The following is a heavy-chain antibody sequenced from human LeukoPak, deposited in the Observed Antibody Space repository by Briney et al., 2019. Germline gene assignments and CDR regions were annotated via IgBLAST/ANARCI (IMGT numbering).Heavy chain of an antibody. Sequence: PRGSLRLSCAASGFTFSGYGMHWVRQAPGKGLEWVALISYDGNKKYYADSVKGRFTISRDNSRNTLYLQMDNLRADDTAVYFCAKDWQSAMIYYFDYWGQGALVTVSS. CDR2: ISYDGNKK. D-gene: IGHD5-18*01. V-gene: IGHV3-30*18. J-gene: IGHJ4*02. CDR3: AKDWQSAMIYYFDY. CDR1: GFTFSGYG.